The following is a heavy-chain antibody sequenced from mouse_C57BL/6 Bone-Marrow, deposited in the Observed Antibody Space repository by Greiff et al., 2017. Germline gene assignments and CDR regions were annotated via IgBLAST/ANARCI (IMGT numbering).Heavy chain of an antibody. CDR2: IDTSDRYT. CDR3: ARGAHYYGSSPFAY. V-gene: IGHV1-69*01. Sequence: QVQLQQPGAALVMPGASVKLSCKASGYTFTSYWMHWVKPRPGQGLECIGEIDTSDRYTNYNQKFKGKSTLTVDKSSSTAYMQLSSLTSEDSAVYYCARGAHYYGSSPFAYWGQETLVTVSA. D-gene: IGHD1-1*01. CDR1: GYTFTSYW. J-gene: IGHJ3*01.